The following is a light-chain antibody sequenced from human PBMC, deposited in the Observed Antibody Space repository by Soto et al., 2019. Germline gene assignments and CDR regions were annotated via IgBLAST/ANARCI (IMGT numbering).Light chain of an antibody. V-gene: IGLV2-18*01. Sequence: QSALTQPPSVSGSPGQSVTISCTGTSSDVGSYNRLSWYQQPPGTAPKLIMYEVNTRPSGVPDRFSGSKSGSTASLTISGLQAEDVADYYCSLYISGSTYVFGTGTKVTVL. CDR1: SSDVGSYNR. CDR3: SLYISGSTYV. CDR2: EVN. J-gene: IGLJ1*01.